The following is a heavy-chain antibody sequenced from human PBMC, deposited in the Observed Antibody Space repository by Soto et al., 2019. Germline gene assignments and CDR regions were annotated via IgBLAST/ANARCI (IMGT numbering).Heavy chain of an antibody. CDR3: ARDRGRGYCTGGLCYLGLDH. J-gene: IGHJ4*02. V-gene: IGHV3-30*19. CDR1: GLTLSDHY. D-gene: IGHD2-8*02. Sequence: GGSLRLSCAASGLTLSDHYMEWVRQAPGKGLEWISVISFNATNGFFADSVKGRFSISRDNSANRLYLQMTNLRPEDTAIYYCARDRGRGYCTGGLCYLGLDHWGQGDPVTVSS. CDR2: ISFNATNG.